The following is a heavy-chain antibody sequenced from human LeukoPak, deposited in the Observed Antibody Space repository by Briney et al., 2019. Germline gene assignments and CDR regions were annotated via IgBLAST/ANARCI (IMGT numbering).Heavy chain of an antibody. CDR1: GGSFHTYY. CDR3: ARVNCSGGSCYSNRGAFDI. Sequence: SETLSLTCTVSGGSFHTYYWNWIRQPAGKPLEWIGRVYASGSTDSNSSLKSRVTMSVDTSKKQFSLKLSSVTAADTAIYYCARVNCSGGSCYSNRGAFDIWGQGTMVTVSS. CDR2: VYASGST. J-gene: IGHJ3*02. V-gene: IGHV4-4*07. D-gene: IGHD2-15*01.